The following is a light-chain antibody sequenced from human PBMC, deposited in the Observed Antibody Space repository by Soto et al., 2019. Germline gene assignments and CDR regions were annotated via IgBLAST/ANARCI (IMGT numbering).Light chain of an antibody. J-gene: IGLJ3*02. CDR3: TSFTTSSTRV. CDR2: EVN. CDR1: SSDIGAYNY. Sequence: QSALTQPASVSGSPGQSITISCTGTSSDIGAYNYVSWYQQHPGKAPKVMIYEVNNRPSGVSHRFSGSKSGNTASLTISGLQAEDEADYYCTSFTTSSTRVFGGGTKLTVL. V-gene: IGLV2-14*01.